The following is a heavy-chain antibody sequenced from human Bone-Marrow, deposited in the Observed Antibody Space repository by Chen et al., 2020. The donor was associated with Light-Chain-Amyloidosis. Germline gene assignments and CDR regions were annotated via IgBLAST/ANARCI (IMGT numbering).Heavy chain of an antibody. CDR1: GYTFTSFD. Sequence: QVQLVQSGAEVRQPGASVKVSCKASGYTFTSFDINWVRQAPGQGLEWVGWMNPNNGATNYAQKFQGRVTVTRNTSISTAYLELSSLRSEDTAMYYCARTGTSGYFYYRWGQGTLVTASS. V-gene: IGHV1-8*01. J-gene: IGHJ4*02. CDR2: MNPNNGAT. CDR3: ARTGTSGYFYYR. D-gene: IGHD3-22*01.